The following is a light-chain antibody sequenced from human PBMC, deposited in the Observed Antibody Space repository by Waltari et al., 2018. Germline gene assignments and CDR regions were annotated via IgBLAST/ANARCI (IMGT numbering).Light chain of an antibody. CDR3: QQHYSHPYT. CDR2: SKS. Sequence: DIQMTQSPSSLSASVGDRVAITCRASQTVSNYVAWYQQKPGQVPNLLMYSKSTLENGLPSRFGGSGSGTEFTLTISSLQPEDFATDYCQQHYSHPYTFGQGTKVEIK. V-gene: IGKV1-17*03. J-gene: IGKJ2*01. CDR1: QTVSNY.